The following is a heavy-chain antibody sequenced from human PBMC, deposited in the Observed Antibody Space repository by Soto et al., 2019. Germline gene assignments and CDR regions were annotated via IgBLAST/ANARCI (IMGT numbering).Heavy chain of an antibody. J-gene: IGHJ6*02. CDR3: XXXXXXXXSLEIYYYYYYGMDV. Sequence: QVQLVQSGAEVKKPGSSVKVSCKASGGTFSIYAISWVRQAPGQGLEWMGGIIPISETTTYAQKFQGRVTITADESXSTAXXXXXXXXXXXXXXXXXXXXXXXXXSLEIYYYYYYGMDVWGQGTTVTVYS. V-gene: IGHV1-69*01. CDR1: GGTFSIYA. D-gene: IGHD2-2*01. CDR2: IIPISETT.